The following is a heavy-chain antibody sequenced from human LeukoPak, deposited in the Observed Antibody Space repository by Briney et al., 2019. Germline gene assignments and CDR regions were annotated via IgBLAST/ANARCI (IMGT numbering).Heavy chain of an antibody. CDR1: GGSISTSSSY. D-gene: IGHD3-10*01. J-gene: IGHJ3*02. CDR3: ARGLGYGSGSYYLGFDM. V-gene: IGHV4-39*01. Sequence: PSATLSLTCTVFGGSISTSSSYWGWIRQPPGKGLEWIGSIYYSGSTYYNPSLKSRVTISGDTSRNQFSLKLSSVSAADTAVYYCARGLGYGSGSYYLGFDMWGQGTMVTVSS. CDR2: IYYSGST.